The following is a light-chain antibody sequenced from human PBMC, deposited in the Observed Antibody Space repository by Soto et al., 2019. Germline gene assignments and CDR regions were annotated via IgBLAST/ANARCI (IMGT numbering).Light chain of an antibody. V-gene: IGKV1-12*01. CDR2: AAS. Sequence: IQITKNTYSVSASVGDSVTITFRASRVISSWLAWYQQKPGKAPKLLIYAASSLQSGVPSRFSGSGSGTEFTLTISSLQPDDFATYYCPHSTSYSEAFG. J-gene: IGKJ1*01. CDR3: PHSTSYSEA. CDR1: RVISSW.